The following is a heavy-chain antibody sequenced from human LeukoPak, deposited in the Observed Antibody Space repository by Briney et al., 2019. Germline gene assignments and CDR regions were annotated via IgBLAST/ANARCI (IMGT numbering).Heavy chain of an antibody. Sequence: GGSLRLSRAASGFTFSNDDMNWVRQAPGKGLEWVSGISGDGGRTWYAGSVKGRFTISRDNSKNTLYLQMNSLRAEDTAVYYCAKDHDFWSGYSPSDYWGQGTLVTVSS. CDR2: ISGDGGRT. D-gene: IGHD3-3*01. CDR3: AKDHDFWSGYSPSDY. CDR1: GFTFSNDD. J-gene: IGHJ4*02. V-gene: IGHV3-23*01.